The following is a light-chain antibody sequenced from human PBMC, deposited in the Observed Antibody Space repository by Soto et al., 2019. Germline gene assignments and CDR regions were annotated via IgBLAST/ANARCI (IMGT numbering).Light chain of an antibody. V-gene: IGLV2-14*01. CDR1: SSDVGGYNY. Sequence: QSVLTQPASVSGSPGQSITISCTGTSSDVGGYNYVSWYQQHPGKAPKLMIYDVSNRPSGVSNRFSGSKSGNTASLTISGLQAEDEADYYCSSYTSSSTPCVFGTGTKLTVV. CDR2: DVS. CDR3: SSYTSSSTPCV. J-gene: IGLJ1*01.